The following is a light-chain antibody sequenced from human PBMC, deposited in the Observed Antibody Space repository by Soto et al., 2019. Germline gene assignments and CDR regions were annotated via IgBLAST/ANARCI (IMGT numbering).Light chain of an antibody. CDR2: GAS. J-gene: IGKJ2*01. Sequence: ETVMTQSPATLSVSPGDRATLSCRASQSVRSNLAWYQQKPGQAPRLLIYGASTRATGIPARFSGSASGTEFTLTISSLQSEDFAVDYCQHYNNWPPYTFGQGTKLEIK. CDR1: QSVRSN. V-gene: IGKV3-15*01. CDR3: QHYNNWPPYT.